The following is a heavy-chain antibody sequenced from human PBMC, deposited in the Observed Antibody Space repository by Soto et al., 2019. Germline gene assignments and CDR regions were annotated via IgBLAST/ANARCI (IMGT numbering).Heavy chain of an antibody. CDR3: AKDLAYSGYDWGGYGFQI. Sequence: QVHLVESGGGVVQPGRSLRLSCAASGFTFSTHGMHWVRQAPGKGLEWVAVISHDGSDKYYADPVQGRFTISRDNSKNTLYLQMNSLRAEDTAVYYCAKDLAYSGYDWGGYGFQIWGQGTMVTVSS. V-gene: IGHV3-30*18. D-gene: IGHD5-12*01. CDR2: ISHDGSDK. J-gene: IGHJ3*02. CDR1: GFTFSTHG.